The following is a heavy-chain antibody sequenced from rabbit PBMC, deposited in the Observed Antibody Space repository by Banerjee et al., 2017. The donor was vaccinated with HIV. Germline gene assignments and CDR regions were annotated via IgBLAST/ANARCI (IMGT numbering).Heavy chain of an antibody. V-gene: IGHV1S45*01. D-gene: IGHD6-1*01. CDR2: IYAGSRDTT. CDR3: ARKVDGAGYGYEL. Sequence: QEQLVESGGGLVQPEGSLTLTCKASGSDFSSSYYMCWVRQAPGKGLEYIGCIYAGSRDTTYYASWAKGRFTISKTSTTTVTLQMTSLTAADTATYFCARKVDGAGYGYELWGPGTLVTVS. CDR1: GSDFSSSYY. J-gene: IGHJ4*01.